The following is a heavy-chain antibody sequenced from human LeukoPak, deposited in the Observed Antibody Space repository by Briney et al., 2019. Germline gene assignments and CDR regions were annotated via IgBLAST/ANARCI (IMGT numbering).Heavy chain of an antibody. Sequence: SETLSLTCTVSGGSISSSSYYWGWIRQPPGKGLEWIGSIYYSGSTYYNPSLKSRVTISVDTSKNQFSLKLSSVTAADTAAYYCARDDLQLVRRLEGSTEYYYYYYMDVWGKGTTVTVSS. CDR3: ARDDLQLVRRLEGSTEYYYYYYMDV. J-gene: IGHJ6*03. CDR2: IYYSGST. V-gene: IGHV4-39*02. CDR1: GGSISSSSYY. D-gene: IGHD6-13*01.